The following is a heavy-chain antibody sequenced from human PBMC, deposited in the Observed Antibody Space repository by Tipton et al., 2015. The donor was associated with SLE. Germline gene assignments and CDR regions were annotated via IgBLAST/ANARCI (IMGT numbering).Heavy chain of an antibody. D-gene: IGHD2-15*01. J-gene: IGHJ5*02. CDR2: LYYSGST. CDR1: GGSISSHY. CDR3: ARGELVVVAAVYAPFDP. Sequence: TLSLTCTVSGGSISSHYWSWIRQPPGKGLEWIGYLYYSGSTNYNPSLKSRVTISVDTSKNQFSLKLSSVTAADTAVYYCARGELVVVAAVYAPFDPWGQGTLVTVSS. V-gene: IGHV4-59*11.